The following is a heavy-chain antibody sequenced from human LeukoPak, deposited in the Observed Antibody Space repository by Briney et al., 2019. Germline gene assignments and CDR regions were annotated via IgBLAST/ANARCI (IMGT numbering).Heavy chain of an antibody. Sequence: PSETLSLTCTVSDGSISSSSYYWSWIRRPPGKGLEWIGYIYYSGSTNYNPSLKSRVTISVDTSKNQFSLKLSSVTAADTAVYYCARVGTMDDGGSYYDPDYYYYYMDVWGKGTTVTVSS. CDR3: ARVGTMDDGGSYYDPDYYYYYMDV. CDR2: IYYSGST. J-gene: IGHJ6*03. CDR1: DGSISSSSYY. V-gene: IGHV4-61*01. D-gene: IGHD1-26*01.